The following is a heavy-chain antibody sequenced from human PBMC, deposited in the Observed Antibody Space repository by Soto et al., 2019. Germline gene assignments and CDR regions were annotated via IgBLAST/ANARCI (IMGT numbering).Heavy chain of an antibody. V-gene: IGHV1-2*02. J-gene: IGHJ4*02. CDR3: ARDRVTMVRGVISYQAY. D-gene: IGHD3-10*01. Sequence: ASVKVSCKASGYTFTGYYMHWVRQAPGQGLEWMGWINPNSGGTNYAQKFQGRVTMTRDTSISTAYMELSRMRSDDTAVYYCARDRVTMVRGVISYQAYWGQGTLVTVSS. CDR1: GYTFTGYY. CDR2: INPNSGGT.